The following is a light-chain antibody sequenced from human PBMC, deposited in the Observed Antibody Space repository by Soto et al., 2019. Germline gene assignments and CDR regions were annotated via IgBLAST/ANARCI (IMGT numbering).Light chain of an antibody. Sequence: DIQMTQSPSTLSASVGDRVTITCRASQSISSWLAWYQQKPGQAPKLLIYDASSLESGVPSRFSGSGSGTEFTLTISSLQPDDFATYYCQQYNSYRGTFGQGTKVDIK. CDR3: QQYNSYRGT. V-gene: IGKV1-5*01. CDR2: DAS. J-gene: IGKJ1*01. CDR1: QSISSW.